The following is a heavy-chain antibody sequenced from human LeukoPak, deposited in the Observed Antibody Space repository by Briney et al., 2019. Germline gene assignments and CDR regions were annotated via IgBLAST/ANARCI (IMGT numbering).Heavy chain of an antibody. J-gene: IGHJ3*02. D-gene: IGHD6-13*01. CDR2: IKQDGSEK. Sequence: AGSLRLSCAASGFTFSSSWMSWVRQAPGKGLEWMANIKQDGSEKYYVDSVKGRFTISRDNAKNSLYLQMNSLRAEDTAVYYCARWGTYSSSWLGAFDIWGQGTMVTVSS. CDR3: ARWGTYSSSWLGAFDI. V-gene: IGHV3-7*05. CDR1: GFTFSSSW.